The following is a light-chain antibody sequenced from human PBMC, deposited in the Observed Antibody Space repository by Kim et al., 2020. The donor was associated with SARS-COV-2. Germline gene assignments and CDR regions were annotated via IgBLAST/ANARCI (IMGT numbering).Light chain of an antibody. Sequence: GPSVTSCSTGTSSDVGGYNYVSWYQQHPGKAPTLMIYDVSKRPSGVPDRFSGSKSGNTASLTISGLQAEDEADYYCCSYAGSYTYVFGTGTKVTVL. V-gene: IGLV2-11*03. CDR1: SSDVGGYNY. CDR3: CSYAGSYTYV. J-gene: IGLJ1*01. CDR2: DVS.